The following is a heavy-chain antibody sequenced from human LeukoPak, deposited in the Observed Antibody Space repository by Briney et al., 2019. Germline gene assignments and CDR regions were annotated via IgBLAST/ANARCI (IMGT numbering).Heavy chain of an antibody. Sequence: GGSLRLSCAASGFTVSSNYMSWVRQAPGKGLEWVSVIYSGGSTYYAGSVKGRFTISRDNSKNTLYLQMNSLRAEDTAVYYCASDSVYYYDSSGYSYYYYYMDVWGKGTTVTVSS. J-gene: IGHJ6*03. CDR1: GFTVSSNY. D-gene: IGHD3-22*01. CDR3: ASDSVYYYDSSGYSYYYYYMDV. V-gene: IGHV3-66*02. CDR2: IYSGGST.